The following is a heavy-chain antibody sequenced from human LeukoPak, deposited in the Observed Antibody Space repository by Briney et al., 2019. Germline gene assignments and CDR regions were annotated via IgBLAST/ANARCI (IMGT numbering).Heavy chain of an antibody. J-gene: IGHJ6*02. CDR1: GFTFSSYA. D-gene: IGHD6-19*01. CDR2: ISGSGGST. V-gene: IGHV3-23*01. CDR3: AKDYPPRIAVAGPLVMDV. Sequence: PGGSLRLSCAASGFTFSSYAMSWVRQAPGKGLEWVSAISGSGGSTYYADSVKGRFTISRDNAKNSLYLQMNSLRAEDTALYYCAKDYPPRIAVAGPLVMDVWGQGTTVTVSS.